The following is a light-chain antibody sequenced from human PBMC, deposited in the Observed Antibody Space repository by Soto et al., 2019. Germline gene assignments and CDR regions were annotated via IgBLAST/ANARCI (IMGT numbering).Light chain of an antibody. CDR1: QSISSW. Sequence: DIQMTQSPSTLSASVGDRVTITCRASQSISSWLAWYQQKPGKAPNLLIYKTSSLESGGPSRFSGSGSGTAFTLTVNSLQPDDFATYYCQQYDSYPLTFGGGTKVEIK. V-gene: IGKV1-5*03. J-gene: IGKJ4*01. CDR3: QQYDSYPLT. CDR2: KTS.